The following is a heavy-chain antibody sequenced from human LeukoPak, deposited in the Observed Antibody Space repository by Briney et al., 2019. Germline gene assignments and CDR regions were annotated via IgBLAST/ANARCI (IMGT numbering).Heavy chain of an antibody. J-gene: IGHJ4*02. V-gene: IGHV1-2*02. CDR2: INPNSGGT. Sequence: ASVKVSCKASGYTFTGYYMHWVRQAPGQGLEWMGWINPNSGGTNYAQKFRGRVTMTRDTSISTAYMELSRLRSDDTAVYYCARDPYDSSGYDDYWGQGTLVTVSS. CDR3: ARDPYDSSGYDDY. CDR1: GYTFTGYY. D-gene: IGHD3-22*01.